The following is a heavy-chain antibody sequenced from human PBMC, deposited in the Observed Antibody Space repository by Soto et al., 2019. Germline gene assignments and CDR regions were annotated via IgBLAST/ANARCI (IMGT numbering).Heavy chain of an antibody. J-gene: IGHJ6*02. D-gene: IGHD3-3*01. Sequence: PGGSLRLSCAASGFTFSNAWMSWVRQAPGKGLEWVGRIKSKTDGGTTDYAAPVKGRFTISRDDSKNTLYLQMNSLKTEDTAVYYCTTDPTNLQDFWSGYFYYHGMDVWGQGTTVTVSS. CDR1: GFTFSNAW. CDR3: TTDPTNLQDFWSGYFYYHGMDV. CDR2: IKSKTDGGTT. V-gene: IGHV3-15*01.